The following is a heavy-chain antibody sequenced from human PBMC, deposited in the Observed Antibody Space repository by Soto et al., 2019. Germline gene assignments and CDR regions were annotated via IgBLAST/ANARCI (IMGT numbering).Heavy chain of an antibody. CDR3: AKDGGRDIVVVPAASDY. V-gene: IGHV3-23*01. J-gene: IGHJ4*02. CDR2: ISGSGGST. Sequence: PGGSLRLSCAASGFTFSSYAMSWVRQAPGKGLEWVSAISGSGGSTYYADSVKGRFTISRDNSKNTLYLQMNSLRAEDTAVYYCAKDGGRDIVVVPAASDYWGQGTLVTVSS. D-gene: IGHD2-2*01. CDR1: GFTFSSYA.